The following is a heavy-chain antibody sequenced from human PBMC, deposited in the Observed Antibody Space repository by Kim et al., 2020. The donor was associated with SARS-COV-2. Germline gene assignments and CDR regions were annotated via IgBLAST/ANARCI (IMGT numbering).Heavy chain of an antibody. Sequence: PSLKSRVTISVDTSKNQFSLKLSSVTAADTAVYYCARVSGSGRYNWFDPWGQGTLVTVSS. D-gene: IGHD3-10*01. J-gene: IGHJ5*02. CDR3: ARVSGSGRYNWFDP. V-gene: IGHV4-31*02.